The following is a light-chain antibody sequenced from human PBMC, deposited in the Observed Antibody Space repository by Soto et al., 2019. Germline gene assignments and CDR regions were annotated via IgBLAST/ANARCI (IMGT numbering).Light chain of an antibody. Sequence: DIQLTQFPSTLSASIGDRVTITCRATQTIGSWLAWYQQKPGKAPKLLIYRASSLETGVPSRFSGSGSGTEFTLTISSLQPDDFASYYCQEYKSYSPYTFGQRTRLEIK. V-gene: IGKV1-5*03. CDR2: RAS. CDR1: QTIGSW. J-gene: IGKJ2*01. CDR3: QEYKSYSPYT.